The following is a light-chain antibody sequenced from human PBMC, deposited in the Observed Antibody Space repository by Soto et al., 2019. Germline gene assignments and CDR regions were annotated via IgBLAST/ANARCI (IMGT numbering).Light chain of an antibody. CDR1: QSISSW. CDR2: DAS. CDR3: QQYENYWT. V-gene: IGKV1-5*01. Sequence: DIQMTQSPSTLSATAGDRGTITCRASQSISSWLAWYQHKPGKAPKLLIYDASNLDSGVPSSFSGSGSGTEFSLTISNLQPDDCATYYCQQYENYWTFGQGTKGDIK. J-gene: IGKJ1*01.